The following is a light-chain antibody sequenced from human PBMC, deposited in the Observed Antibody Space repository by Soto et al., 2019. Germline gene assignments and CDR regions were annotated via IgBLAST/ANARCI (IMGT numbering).Light chain of an antibody. CDR2: GAS. Sequence: EIVMTQSPATLSVSPGERATLSCRASQSVSSNLAWYQQKPGQAPRLLIYGASTRATGITARFSGSGSGTEFTLTISSVQSEDFAVYYWQQYNNRPPFTFGPGTKVDIK. CDR1: QSVSSN. J-gene: IGKJ3*01. CDR3: QQYNNRPPFT. V-gene: IGKV3-15*01.